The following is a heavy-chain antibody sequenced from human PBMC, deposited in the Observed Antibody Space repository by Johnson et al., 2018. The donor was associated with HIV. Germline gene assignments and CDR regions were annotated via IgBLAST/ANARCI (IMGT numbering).Heavy chain of an antibody. CDR2: ISYDGSNK. Sequence: QVQLVESGGGVVQPGRSLRLSCAASGFTFSTYAMHWVRQAPGKGLEWVAVISYDGSNKYFADSVQGRFTISRDNSKNTLFLQMNSLRAEDTAVYYCARALITFTVLAACDVGGHGTMVTVSS. CDR1: GFTFSTYA. CDR3: ARALITFTVLAACDV. D-gene: IGHD3-16*01. V-gene: IGHV3-30*04. J-gene: IGHJ3*01.